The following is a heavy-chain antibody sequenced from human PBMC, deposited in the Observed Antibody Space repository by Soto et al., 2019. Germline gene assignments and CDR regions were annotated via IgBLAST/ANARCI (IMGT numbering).Heavy chain of an antibody. D-gene: IGHD6-19*01. CDR3: ARGQWMGRYYFDY. CDR1: GFTFSSYG. V-gene: IGHV3-33*01. CDR2: IWYDGSNK. Sequence: QVQLVESGGGVVQPGRSLRLSCAASGFTFSSYGMHWVRQAPGKGLEWVAGIWYDGSNKYYADSVKGRFTISRDNSKNPLYLQMNSQTAEDTAVYYCARGQWMGRYYFDYWGQGTLVTVSS. J-gene: IGHJ4*02.